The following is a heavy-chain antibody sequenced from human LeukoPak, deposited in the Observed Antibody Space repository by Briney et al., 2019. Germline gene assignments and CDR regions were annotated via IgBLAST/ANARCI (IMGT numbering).Heavy chain of an antibody. CDR2: IIPIFGTA. J-gene: IGHJ4*02. CDR3: ASQYSSGWYDY. CDR1: GYSFADYY. D-gene: IGHD6-19*01. Sequence: ASVKVSCKASGYSFADYYMHWVRQAPGQGLEWMGGIIPIFGTANYAQKFQGRVTITADKSTSTAYMELSSLRSEDTAVYYCASQYSSGWYDYWGQGTLVTVSS. V-gene: IGHV1-69*06.